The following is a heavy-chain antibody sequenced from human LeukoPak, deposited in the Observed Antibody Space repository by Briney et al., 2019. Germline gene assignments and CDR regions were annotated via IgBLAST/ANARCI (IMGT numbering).Heavy chain of an antibody. CDR1: GFTFSTYW. D-gene: IGHD1-26*01. CDR3: AREGELRTHWGYYYYYMDV. V-gene: IGHV3-7*01. Sequence: PGGSLRLSCAASGFTFSTYWMFWVRQAPGKGLECVANIKEDGSGKYYVDSVKGRFSISRDNAKNSLYLQINSLRAEDTAVYYCAREGELRTHWGYYYYYMDVWGKGTTVTVSS. J-gene: IGHJ6*03. CDR2: IKEDGSGK.